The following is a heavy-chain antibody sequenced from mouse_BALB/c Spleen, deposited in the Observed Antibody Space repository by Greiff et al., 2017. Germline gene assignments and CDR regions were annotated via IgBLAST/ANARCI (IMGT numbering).Heavy chain of an antibody. CDR2: ISSGSSTI. V-gene: IGHV5-17*02. Sequence: EVMLVESGGGLVQPGGSRKLSCAASGFTFSSFGMHWVRQAPEKGLEWVAYISSGSSTIYYADTVKGRFTISRDNPKNTLFLQMTSLRSEDTAMYYCARSGYDYDTGYYYAMDYGGQGTSVTVSS. J-gene: IGHJ4*01. D-gene: IGHD2-4*01. CDR1: GFTFSSFG. CDR3: ARSGYDYDTGYYYAMDY.